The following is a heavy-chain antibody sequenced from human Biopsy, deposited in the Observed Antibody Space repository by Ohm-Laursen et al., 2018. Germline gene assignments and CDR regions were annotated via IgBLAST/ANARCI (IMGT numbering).Heavy chain of an antibody. V-gene: IGHV4-59*08. CDR3: AKHGSGWTGDDALHI. Sequence: GTLSLTCTVSGGSLSSYSWSWIRQAPGRGLEWVGYISYSGSTSNNPSLKSRITISVDTTKNQISLKVTSVTAADTAVYYCAKHGSGWTGDDALHIWGQGTMVTVSS. J-gene: IGHJ3*02. D-gene: IGHD6-19*01. CDR2: ISYSGST. CDR1: GGSLSSYS.